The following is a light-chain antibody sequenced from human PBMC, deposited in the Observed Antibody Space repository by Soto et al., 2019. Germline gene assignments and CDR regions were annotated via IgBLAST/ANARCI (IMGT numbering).Light chain of an antibody. CDR3: VLYMHSGIWV. J-gene: IGLJ3*02. CDR1: SGSVSTSYY. CDR2: NTN. Sequence: QTVVTQEPSFSVSPGGTVTLTCGLSSGSVSTSYYPSWYQQTPGQAPRTLVYNTNTRSSGVPDRFSGFILGNKAALTITGAQAEDECDYFCVLYMHSGIWVFGGGPKLTVL. V-gene: IGLV8-61*01.